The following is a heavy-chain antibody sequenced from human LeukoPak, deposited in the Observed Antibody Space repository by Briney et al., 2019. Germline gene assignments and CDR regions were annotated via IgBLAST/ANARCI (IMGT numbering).Heavy chain of an antibody. CDR1: GFTFSTSP. Sequence: GGSLRFSCAASGFTFSTSPMHWVRQAPGKGLEWVAVMSDDGSIKYYTDSVRGRFTISRDNSKNTLYLQMDSLRGEDTAVYFCARSKRSGWTPFDYWGQGTLVTVSS. V-gene: IGHV3-30*04. D-gene: IGHD6-19*01. CDR2: MSDDGSIK. J-gene: IGHJ4*02. CDR3: ARSKRSGWTPFDY.